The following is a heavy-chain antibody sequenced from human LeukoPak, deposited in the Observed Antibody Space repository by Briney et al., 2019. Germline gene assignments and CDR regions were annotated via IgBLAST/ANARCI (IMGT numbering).Heavy chain of an antibody. D-gene: IGHD2-21*01. CDR3: ASHSVAVLPIATFDY. CDR1: GFTFSSYE. CDR2: ISSSGSTI. J-gene: IGHJ4*02. V-gene: IGHV3-48*03. Sequence: GGSLRLSCAASGFTFSSYEMNWVRQAPGKGLEWVSYISSSGSTIYYADSVKGRFTISRDNPKNSLYLQMNSLRADDTAMYFCASHSVAVLPIATFDYWGQGTLVTVSS.